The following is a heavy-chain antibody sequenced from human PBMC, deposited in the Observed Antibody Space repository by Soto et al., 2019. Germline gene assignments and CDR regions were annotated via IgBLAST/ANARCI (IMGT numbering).Heavy chain of an antibody. J-gene: IGHJ4*02. D-gene: IGHD1-26*01. CDR1: GGTFGSHT. CDR3: AIIETLTYHNTRLTDLGF. CDR2: IIPVFNAA. V-gene: IGHV1-69*06. Sequence: QVQLVQSGAEVKKPGSSVRVSCKVSGGTFGSHTFTWVRQAPGQGLEWMGEIIPVFNAANYAQRFQDRVTITEDRSATTVYLELSRLTSADTATYYCAIIETLTYHNTRLTDLGFWGQGTLVIVSS.